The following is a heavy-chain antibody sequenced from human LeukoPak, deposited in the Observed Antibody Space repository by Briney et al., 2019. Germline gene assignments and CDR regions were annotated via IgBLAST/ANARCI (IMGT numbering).Heavy chain of an antibody. J-gene: IGHJ5*02. CDR2: TNSDGSST. V-gene: IGHV3-74*01. D-gene: IGHD4-11*01. CDR1: GFTFSSYW. CDR3: AKDGYSNYPVEWFDP. Sequence: GGSLRLSCAASGFTFSSYWMHWVRQAPGKGLVWVSRTNSDGSSTSYADSVKGRFTISRDNSKNTLYLQMNSLRAEDTAVYYCAKDGYSNYPVEWFDPWGQGTLVTVSS.